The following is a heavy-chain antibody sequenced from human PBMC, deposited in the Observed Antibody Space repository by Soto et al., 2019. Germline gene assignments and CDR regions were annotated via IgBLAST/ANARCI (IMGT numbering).Heavy chain of an antibody. D-gene: IGHD3-9*01. CDR3: ARDWYYDILTGYPPHWFDP. Sequence: GASVKVSCKASGYAFTSYGISWVRQAPGQGLEWMGWISAYNGNTNYAQKLRGRVTMTTDTSTSTAYMELRSLRSDDTAVYYCARDWYYDILTGYPPHWFDPWGQGTLVTVSS. V-gene: IGHV1-18*01. CDR2: ISAYNGNT. J-gene: IGHJ5*02. CDR1: GYAFTSYG.